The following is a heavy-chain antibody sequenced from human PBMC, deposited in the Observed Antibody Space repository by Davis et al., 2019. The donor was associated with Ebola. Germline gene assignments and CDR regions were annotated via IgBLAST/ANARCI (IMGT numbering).Heavy chain of an antibody. CDR2: VSYSGST. Sequence: MPSETLSLTFAVSGGSITSSTDYWGWIRQPPGKGLEWIGSVSYSGSTYNNPSLKSRVTISVATSKRQFSLKLSSVTAADTAVYYCARSAVAALGWFDPWGQGTLVTVSS. V-gene: IGHV4-39*07. J-gene: IGHJ5*02. D-gene: IGHD6-6*01. CDR1: GGSITSSTDY. CDR3: ARSAVAALGWFDP.